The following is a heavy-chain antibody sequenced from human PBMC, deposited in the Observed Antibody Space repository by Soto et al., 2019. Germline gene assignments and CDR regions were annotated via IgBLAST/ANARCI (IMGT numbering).Heavy chain of an antibody. D-gene: IGHD1-26*01. V-gene: IGHV3-74*01. Sequence: GGSLRLSCAASGFAFSSYWMHWVRQAPGKGLVWVSRINSDGSSTSYADSVKGRFTISRDNAKNTLYLQMNSLRAEDTAVYYCARGKVGASVFDYWGQGTLVTVSS. J-gene: IGHJ4*02. CDR3: ARGKVGASVFDY. CDR2: INSDGSST. CDR1: GFAFSSYW.